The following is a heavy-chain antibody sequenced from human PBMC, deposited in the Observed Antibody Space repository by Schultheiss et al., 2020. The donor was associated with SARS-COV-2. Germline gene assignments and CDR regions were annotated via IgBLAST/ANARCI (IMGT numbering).Heavy chain of an antibody. CDR2: IWYDGSNK. Sequence: GGSLRLSCAASGFTFSSYGMHWVRQAPGKGLEWVAVIWYDGSNKYYADSVKGRFTISRDNSKNTLYLQMNSLRAEDTAVYYCARASCSSGYNMLGGWFDPWGQGTLVTVSS. V-gene: IGHV3-33*01. CDR3: ARASCSSGYNMLGGWFDP. CDR1: GFTFSSYG. J-gene: IGHJ5*02. D-gene: IGHD6-19*01.